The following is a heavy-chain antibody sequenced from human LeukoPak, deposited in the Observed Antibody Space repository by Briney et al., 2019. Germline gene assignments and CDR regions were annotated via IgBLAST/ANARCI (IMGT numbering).Heavy chain of an antibody. CDR1: GYTFTSYY. V-gene: IGHV1-46*01. CDR2: TNPSGGST. CDR3: ARARPMVSLVGAYYYYYYMDV. D-gene: IGHD5-18*01. Sequence: GASVKVPCKASGYTFTSYYMHWVRQAPGQGLEWMGITNPSGGSTSYAQKFQGRVTITADKSTSTAYMELSSLRSEDTAVYYCARARPMVSLVGAYYYYYYMDVWGKGTTVTVSS. J-gene: IGHJ6*03.